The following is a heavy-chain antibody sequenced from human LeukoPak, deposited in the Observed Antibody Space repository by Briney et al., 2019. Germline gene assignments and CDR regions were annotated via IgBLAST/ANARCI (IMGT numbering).Heavy chain of an antibody. V-gene: IGHV3-7*01. CDR3: ARDLGWLQSDY. CDR1: GFSFSDHW. J-gene: IGHJ4*02. Sequence: GGSLRLSCVASGFSFSDHWMNWFRQAPGKGLEWVATIKKDGSVQYYVDSMKGRLTISRDNAKNSVYLQIHNLRAEDTAVYYCARDLGWLQSDYWGQGTLVTVSS. D-gene: IGHD5-24*01. CDR2: IKKDGSVQ.